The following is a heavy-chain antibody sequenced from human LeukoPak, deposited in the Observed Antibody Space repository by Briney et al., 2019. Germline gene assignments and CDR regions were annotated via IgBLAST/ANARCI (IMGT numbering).Heavy chain of an antibody. J-gene: IGHJ4*02. Sequence: GGSLRLSCAVSRITFSNAWPSWVRQAPGKGLEWVGRMKSKAEGETKEYAASVKGRFTISRDDSKSRLYLQMSSLKTEDTAVYYCATGIVTGTSRWGQGTLVAVSS. CDR2: MKSKAEGETK. V-gene: IGHV3-15*01. CDR3: ATGIVTGTSR. D-gene: IGHD1-20*01. CDR1: RITFSNAW.